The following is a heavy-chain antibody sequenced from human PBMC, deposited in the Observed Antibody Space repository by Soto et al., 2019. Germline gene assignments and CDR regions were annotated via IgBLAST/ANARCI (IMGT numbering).Heavy chain of an antibody. D-gene: IGHD1-1*01. V-gene: IGHV3-11*05. CDR2: ISSSSSYT. CDR3: ARETDNWNGPHVDY. J-gene: IGHJ4*02. CDR1: GFTFSDYY. Sequence: QVQLVESGGGLVKPGGSLRLSCAASGFTFSDYYMSWIRQAPGKGLEWVSYISSSSSYTNYADSVKGRFTIASDNAKNPLYLQMNSLRAEDTAVYYCARETDNWNGPHVDYWGQGTLVTVSS.